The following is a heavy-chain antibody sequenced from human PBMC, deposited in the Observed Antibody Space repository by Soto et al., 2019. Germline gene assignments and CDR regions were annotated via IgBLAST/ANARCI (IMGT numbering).Heavy chain of an antibody. CDR2: IYKRGDT. D-gene: IGHD1-26*01. Sequence: EVQLVESGGGLVQPGVSLRLSCAASGFTVSSSYLYWVRQAPGKGLEWVSCIYKRGDTYYADSVRGRFTIARDNYKRNLFLQMNSLSAKDTAVYSCESGTVGTSRNWIGPWGKGTLVTVSS. J-gene: IGHJ5*02. CDR1: GFTVSSSY. V-gene: IGHV3-66*01. CDR3: ESGTVGTSRNWIGP.